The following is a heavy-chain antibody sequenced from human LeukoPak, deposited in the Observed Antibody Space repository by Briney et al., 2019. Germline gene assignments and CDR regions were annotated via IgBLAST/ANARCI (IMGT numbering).Heavy chain of an antibody. CDR3: ARGSTSGDY. Sequence: PGGGLRHSCATPGFTFSSYEMNWVRQAPGKGLGWVSYISSSGSTIYYADAVKGRFTIYRDNAKNSLYLQMNILRAEDTAVYYWARGSTSGDYWGQGPLVTVSS. CDR2: ISSSGSTI. D-gene: IGHD2-2*01. J-gene: IGHJ4*02. CDR1: GFTFSSYE. V-gene: IGHV3-48*03.